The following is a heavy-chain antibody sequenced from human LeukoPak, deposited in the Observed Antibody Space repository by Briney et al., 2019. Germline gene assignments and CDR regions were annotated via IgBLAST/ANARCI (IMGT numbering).Heavy chain of an antibody. Sequence: GESLKISCKGSGYSFTSYWIGWVRQMPGKGLEWMGIIYPGDSDTRYSPSFQGQVTISADKSISTAYLQWSSLKASDTAMYYCARVQYDYVWGRYSWFDPWGQGTLVTVSS. J-gene: IGHJ5*02. CDR1: GYSFTSYW. D-gene: IGHD3-16*01. CDR2: IYPGDSDT. V-gene: IGHV5-51*01. CDR3: ARVQYDYVWGRYSWFDP.